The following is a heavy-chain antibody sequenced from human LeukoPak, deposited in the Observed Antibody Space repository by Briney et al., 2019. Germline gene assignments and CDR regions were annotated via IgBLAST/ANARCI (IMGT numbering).Heavy chain of an antibody. CDR3: AKDPTYGSGINYFDY. CDR2: ISWNSGSI. Sequence: GGSLRLSCAASGFTFDDYAMHWVRQAPGKGLEWVSGISWNSGSIGYADSVKGRFTISRDNAKNSLYLQMNSLRAEDTALCYCAKDPTYGSGINYFDYWGQGTLVTVSS. V-gene: IGHV3-9*01. CDR1: GFTFDDYA. J-gene: IGHJ4*02. D-gene: IGHD3-10*01.